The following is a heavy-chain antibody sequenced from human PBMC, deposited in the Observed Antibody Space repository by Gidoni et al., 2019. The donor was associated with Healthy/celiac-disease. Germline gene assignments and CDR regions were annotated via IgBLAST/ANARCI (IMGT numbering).Heavy chain of an antibody. V-gene: IGHV3-23*01. CDR2: ISGSGGST. D-gene: IGHD6-19*01. Sequence: EVQLLESGGGLVQPGGSLRLSCAASGFTFSSDAMSWVRQAPGKGLEWFSAISGSGGSTYYADSVKGRFTISRDNSKNTLYLQMNSLRAEDTAVYYCANDVGWYRWVEDDHPPQDYWGQGTLVTVSS. CDR3: ANDVGWYRWVEDDHPPQDY. CDR1: GFTFSSDA. J-gene: IGHJ4*02.